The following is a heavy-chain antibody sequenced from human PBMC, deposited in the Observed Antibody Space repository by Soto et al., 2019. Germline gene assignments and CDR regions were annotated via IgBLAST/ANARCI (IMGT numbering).Heavy chain of an antibody. V-gene: IGHV3-23*01. CDR1: GFTFSSYA. CDR2: ISATGAST. Sequence: PGGSLRLSCAASGFTFSSYAMSWVRQTPGKGLEWVSAISATGASTYYADSVKGRFTISRDNSKSMFFLQMNSLRAEDTAVYYCAKKKSTGNNYFDYWGQGTQVTV. D-gene: IGHD1-1*01. CDR3: AKKKSTGNNYFDY. J-gene: IGHJ4*02.